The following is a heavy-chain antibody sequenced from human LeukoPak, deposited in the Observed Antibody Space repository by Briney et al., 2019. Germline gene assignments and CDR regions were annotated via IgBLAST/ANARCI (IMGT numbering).Heavy chain of an antibody. CDR1: GYTFTGYY. J-gene: IGHJ4*02. V-gene: IGHV1-2*02. CDR2: INPNTGDT. D-gene: IGHD2-15*01. Sequence: ASVKVSCKASGYTFTGYYIHWVRQAPGQGLEWMAWINPNTGDTNYAQRFQGRVTMTRDTSVNTAYMELSRLRSDDTAVYFCAREESFSGGSQSLDYWGQGTLVTVFS. CDR3: AREESFSGGSQSLDY.